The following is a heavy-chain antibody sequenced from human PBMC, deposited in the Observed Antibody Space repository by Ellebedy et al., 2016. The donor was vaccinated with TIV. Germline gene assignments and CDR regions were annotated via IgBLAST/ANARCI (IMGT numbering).Heavy chain of an antibody. V-gene: IGHV4-59*01. CDR1: GGSISSYY. CDR2: IYYSGST. CDR3: ARGGDYDSSGYYSTEFDY. J-gene: IGHJ4*02. D-gene: IGHD3-22*01. Sequence: SETLSLTCTVSGGSISSYYWSWIRQPPGKGLEWIGYIYYSGSTNYNPSLKSRVTISVDTSKNQFSLKLSSVTAADTAVYYCARGGDYDSSGYYSTEFDYWGQGTLVTVSS.